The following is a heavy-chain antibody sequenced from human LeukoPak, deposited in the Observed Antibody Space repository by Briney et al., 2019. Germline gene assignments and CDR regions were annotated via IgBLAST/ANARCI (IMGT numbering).Heavy chain of an antibody. CDR1: GFTLSDHY. Sequence: PGRSLSLSCAASGFTLSDHYMDWVRQAPGKGLEWVGRTRNKDNSYTTEYAASVKGRFTISRDDSKNSLYLQMNSLKTEDTAVYYCARAGDYYSTGDCWGQGTLVTVSS. CDR3: ARAGDYYSTGDC. J-gene: IGHJ4*02. D-gene: IGHD3-22*01. V-gene: IGHV3-72*01. CDR2: TRNKDNSYTT.